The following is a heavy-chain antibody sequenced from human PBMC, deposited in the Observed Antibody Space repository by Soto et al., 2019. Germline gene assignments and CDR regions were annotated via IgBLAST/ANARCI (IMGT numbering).Heavy chain of an antibody. V-gene: IGHV4-61*03. CDR2: XFXNXGX. D-gene: IGHD2-8*01. J-gene: IGHJ4*02. CDR3: ARGDHGPRRFYFDT. Sequence: SETLSLTCTVSGGYVNRGGYYWSWIRQPPGKGXEWXXXXFXNXGXXXXHXLRGRFTISADTSKTLFSLNLNFVTAEDTAVYYCARGDHGPRRFYFDTWGQATLVTVSS. CDR1: GGYVNRGGYY.